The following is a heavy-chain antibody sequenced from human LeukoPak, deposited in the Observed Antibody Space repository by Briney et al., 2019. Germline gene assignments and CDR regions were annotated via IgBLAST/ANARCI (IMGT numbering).Heavy chain of an antibody. Sequence: GESLQISCKGSGYSFTSYWIGWVRQMPGRGLEWMGIIYPGDSDTRYSPSFQGQVTISADKSISTAYLQWSSLKASDTAMYYCARLYHYYDSSGHGYYFDYWGQGTLVTVSS. V-gene: IGHV5-51*01. CDR2: IYPGDSDT. CDR1: GYSFTSYW. D-gene: IGHD3-22*01. CDR3: ARLYHYYDSSGHGYYFDY. J-gene: IGHJ4*02.